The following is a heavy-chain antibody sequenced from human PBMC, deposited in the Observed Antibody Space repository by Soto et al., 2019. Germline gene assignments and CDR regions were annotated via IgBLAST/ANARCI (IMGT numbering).Heavy chain of an antibody. V-gene: IGHV4-59*08. J-gene: IGHJ5*02. CDR3: ARGGRGYSLDP. CDR1: GGSISSYY. Sequence: PSETLSLTCTVSGGSISSYYWSWIRQPPVNGLEWIGYIYYSGSTNYNPSLKSRVTISVDTSKNQFSLKLSSVTAADTAVYYCARGGRGYSLDPWGQGTPVTVSS. CDR2: IYYSGST. D-gene: IGHD2-15*01.